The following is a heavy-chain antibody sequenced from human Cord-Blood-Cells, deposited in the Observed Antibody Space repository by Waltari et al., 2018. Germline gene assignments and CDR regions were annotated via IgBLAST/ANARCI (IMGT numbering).Heavy chain of an antibody. V-gene: IGHV4-34*01. CDR2: IKHSGST. CDR3: ARYYDFWSGDAFDI. J-gene: IGHJ3*02. D-gene: IGHD3-3*01. CDR1: GGSFSGYY. Sequence: QVQLQQWGAGLLKPSETLSLTCAVYGGSFSGYYWSWIRQPPGKGLEWIGEIKHSGSTNYNPSLKSRVTISVDTSKNQVSLKLSSVTAADTAVYYCARYYDFWSGDAFDIWGQGTMVTVSS.